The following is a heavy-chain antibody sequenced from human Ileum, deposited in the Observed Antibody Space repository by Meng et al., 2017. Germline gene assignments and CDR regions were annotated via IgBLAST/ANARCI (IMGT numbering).Heavy chain of an antibody. Sequence: VQLQESCPGMVNPSGTLSPTCTVSGASIIGVNWWTWVRQTPGKGLEWIGEIHHSGSTNSIPSLKSRVTLSVDKSKNQFSLSMTSVTAADTAVYYCARGTGDIRVGFDYWGQGTLVTVSS. CDR2: IHHSGST. V-gene: IGHV4-4*02. D-gene: IGHD7-27*01. CDR3: ARGTGDIRVGFDY. J-gene: IGHJ4*02. CDR1: GASIIGVNW.